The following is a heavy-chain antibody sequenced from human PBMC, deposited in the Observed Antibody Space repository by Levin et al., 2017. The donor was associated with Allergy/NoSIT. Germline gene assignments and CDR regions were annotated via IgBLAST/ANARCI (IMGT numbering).Heavy chain of an antibody. CDR1: GYTFTTYD. Sequence: GASVKVSCKASGYTFTTYDINWVRQATGQGLEWMGWMNPNSGNTGYAQKFQGRITMTRNTSISTAYMEVSSLRSEDTAVYYCALNGATTGYFQHGGQGTLVTVSS. D-gene: IGHD1-26*01. V-gene: IGHV1-8*01. CDR3: ALNGATTGYFQH. CDR2: MNPNSGNT. J-gene: IGHJ1*01.